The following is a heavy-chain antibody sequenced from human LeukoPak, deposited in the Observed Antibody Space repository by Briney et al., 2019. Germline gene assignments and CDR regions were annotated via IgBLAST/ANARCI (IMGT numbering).Heavy chain of an antibody. CDR3: ARERGRGYYHSSGYFAY. CDR2: IWYDGTNK. J-gene: IGHJ4*02. D-gene: IGHD3-22*01. V-gene: IGHV3-33*01. CDR1: GFTFNSYA. Sequence: PGTSLRLSCAASGFTFNSYAMHWVRQAPGKGLEWGAVIWYDGTNKYYTDSVKGRLTICRDNAKNTLYLQMTSLRPEDMAVYSCARERGRGYYHSSGYFAYWGQGTLVTVSS.